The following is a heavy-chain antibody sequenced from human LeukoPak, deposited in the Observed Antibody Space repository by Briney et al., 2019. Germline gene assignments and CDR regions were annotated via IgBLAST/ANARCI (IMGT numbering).Heavy chain of an antibody. CDR2: IYYSGST. CDR3: ARMTTVTKEVRDYFDY. CDR1: GGSISSYY. D-gene: IGHD4-17*01. Sequence: SETLSLTCTVSGGSISSYYRSWIRQPPGKGLEWIGYIYYSGSTNYNPSLKSRVTISVDTSKNQFSLKLSSVTAADTAVYYCARMTTVTKEVRDYFDYWGQGTLVTVSS. V-gene: IGHV4-59*08. J-gene: IGHJ4*02.